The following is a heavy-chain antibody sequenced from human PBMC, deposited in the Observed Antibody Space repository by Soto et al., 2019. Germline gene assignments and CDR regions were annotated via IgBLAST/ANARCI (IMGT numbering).Heavy chain of an antibody. CDR2: INSNGGST. D-gene: IGHD3-9*01. J-gene: IGHJ6*02. Sequence: PGGSLRLSCAASGFTFSSYAMYWVRQAPGKGLEYVSAINSNGGSTYYANSVKGRFTISRDNSKNTLYLQMGSLRAEDTAVYYCAKEQLRYFDWSLSGGMDVWGQGTTVTVS. CDR1: GFTFSSYA. CDR3: AKEQLRYFDWSLSGGMDV. V-gene: IGHV3-64*01.